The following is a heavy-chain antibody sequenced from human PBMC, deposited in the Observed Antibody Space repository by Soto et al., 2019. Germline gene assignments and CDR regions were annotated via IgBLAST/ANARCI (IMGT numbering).Heavy chain of an antibody. CDR2: ISGSGGST. CDR3: AKDSSYYDILTGYYTGYFDY. V-gene: IGHV3-23*01. D-gene: IGHD3-9*01. Sequence: EVQLLESGGGLVQPGGSLRLSCAASGFTFSSYAMSWVLQAPGKGLEWVSAISGSGGSTYYADSVKGRFTISRDNSKNTLYLQMNSLRAEDTAVYYCAKDSSYYDILTGYYTGYFDYWGQGTLVTVSA. J-gene: IGHJ4*02. CDR1: GFTFSSYA.